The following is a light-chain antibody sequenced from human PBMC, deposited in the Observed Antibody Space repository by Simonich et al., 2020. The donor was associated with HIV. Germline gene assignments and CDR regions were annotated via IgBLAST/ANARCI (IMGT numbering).Light chain of an antibody. V-gene: IGKV1-39*01. J-gene: IGKJ1*01. Sequence: DIQMTQSPSSLSASVGDRVTITCRASKSISSYLNWYQQKPGKAPKLLIYAASSLQSGVPSRFSGRGSGTDFTLTISSLQPEDFATYYCQQSFSAPRTFGPGTKVEIK. CDR3: QQSFSAPRT. CDR1: KSISSY. CDR2: AAS.